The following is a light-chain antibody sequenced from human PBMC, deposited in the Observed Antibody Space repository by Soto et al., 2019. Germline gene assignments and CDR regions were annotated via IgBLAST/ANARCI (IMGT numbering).Light chain of an antibody. CDR3: CSYAGSSTYV. V-gene: IGLV2-23*01. CDR1: SSDGGGYNL. CDR2: EGS. J-gene: IGLJ1*01. Sequence: QSVLTQPASGSGSPGQSITISCTGTSSDGGGYNLVSWYQQHPGKAPKVMIYEGSKRPSGVSNRFSGSKSGNTASLTISGLQAEDEADYYCCSYAGSSTYVFGTGTKV.